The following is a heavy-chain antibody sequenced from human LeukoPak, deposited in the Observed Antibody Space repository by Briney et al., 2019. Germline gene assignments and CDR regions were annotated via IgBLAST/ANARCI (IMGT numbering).Heavy chain of an antibody. CDR2: INPSGGST. V-gene: IGHV1-46*01. Sequence: ASVKVSCKASGYTFTSYYMHWVRQAPGQGLEWMGIINPSGGSTSYAQKFQGRVTMTRDMSTSTVYMELSSLRSEDTAVYYCARGAELITMVRGGFDYWGQGTLVTVS. CDR1: GYTFTSYY. CDR3: ARGAELITMVRGGFDY. D-gene: IGHD3-10*01. J-gene: IGHJ4*02.